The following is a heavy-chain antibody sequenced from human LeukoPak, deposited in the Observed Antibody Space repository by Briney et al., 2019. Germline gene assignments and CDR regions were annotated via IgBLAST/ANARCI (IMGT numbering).Heavy chain of an antibody. CDR3: ARVSRATVTTLRLDY. V-gene: IGHV3-21*01. CDR1: GFTFSSYS. J-gene: IGHJ4*02. CDR2: ISSSSSYI. Sequence: GGSLRLSCAASGFTFSSYSMNWVRQAPGKGLEWVSSISSSSSYIYYADSVKGRFTISRDNAKNSLYLQMNSLRAEDTAVYYCARVSRATVTTLRLDYWGQGTLVTVSS. D-gene: IGHD4-17*01.